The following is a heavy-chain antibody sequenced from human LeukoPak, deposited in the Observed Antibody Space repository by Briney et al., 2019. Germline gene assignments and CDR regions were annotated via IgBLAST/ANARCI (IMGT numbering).Heavy chain of an antibody. J-gene: IGHJ4*02. CDR3: ARRAGEYSHPYDY. CDR1: GFTVSSNY. V-gene: IGHV3-66*04. Sequence: GGSLRLSCAASGFTVSSNYMNWVRQAPGKGLEWVSIIYSGGGTYYADSVKGRFTISRDNSKNTLYLQMNSLRADDTAVYYCARRAGEYSHPYDYWGQGTLVTVSS. CDR2: IYSGGGT. D-gene: IGHD4-17*01.